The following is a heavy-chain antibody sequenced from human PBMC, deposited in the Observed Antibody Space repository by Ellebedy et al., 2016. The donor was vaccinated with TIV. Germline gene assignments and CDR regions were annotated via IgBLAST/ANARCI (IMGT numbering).Heavy chain of an antibody. Sequence: GGSLRLSXAASGFTVSSNYMSWVRQAPGKGLEWVSVTYDDNTHYIDSVKGRFTVSRDNSKNTLYLQMYSLRAEDTAVYYCARWGTVKGGVGMDVWGQGTTVTVSS. CDR2: TYDDNT. J-gene: IGHJ6*02. D-gene: IGHD2-8*02. CDR1: GFTVSSNY. CDR3: ARWGTVKGGVGMDV. V-gene: IGHV3-53*01.